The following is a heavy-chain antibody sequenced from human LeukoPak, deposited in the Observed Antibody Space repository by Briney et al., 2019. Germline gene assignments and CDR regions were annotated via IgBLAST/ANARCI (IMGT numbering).Heavy chain of an antibody. D-gene: IGHD2-15*01. Sequence: ASVKVSCKASGYTFTDYFMHWVRQAPGQGLEWMGWINPNSGGTNYAQKFQGRVTMTRDTSISTAYMELSRLRSDDTAVYYCARAYRDCSGGSCYARFGYWGQGTLVTVSS. V-gene: IGHV1-2*02. J-gene: IGHJ4*02. CDR2: INPNSGGT. CDR3: ARAYRDCSGGSCYARFGY. CDR1: GYTFTDYF.